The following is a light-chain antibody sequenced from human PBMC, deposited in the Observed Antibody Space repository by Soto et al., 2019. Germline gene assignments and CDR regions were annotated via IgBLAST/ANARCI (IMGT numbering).Light chain of an antibody. CDR2: DDS. Sequence: SSELTQAPSVSVAPGQTARIACGDIGSKTVHWYQQKPGQAPVLVVYDDSDRHSGIPDRFSGSNSGNTATLTISTVEAGDEAAYFCQVFDGNNDDVRLGGGTK. CDR3: QVFDGNNDDVR. CDR1: IGSKT. J-gene: IGLJ2*01. V-gene: IGLV3-21*02.